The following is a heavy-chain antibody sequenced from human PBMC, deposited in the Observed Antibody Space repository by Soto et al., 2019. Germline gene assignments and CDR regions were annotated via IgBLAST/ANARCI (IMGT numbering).Heavy chain of an antibody. Sequence: QIQLLQSGAEVKKPGASVKVTCKASGYTFRNFGISWVRQSPGQGLEWIGWSSAYNANENYAQKFQGRLTRTANTSPSTAYVELRSRRSDDTAVYYCARENSYFDYWGQGTLVTVSS. V-gene: IGHV1-18*01. CDR3: ARENSYFDY. J-gene: IGHJ4*02. CDR1: GYTFRNFG. CDR2: SSAYNANE.